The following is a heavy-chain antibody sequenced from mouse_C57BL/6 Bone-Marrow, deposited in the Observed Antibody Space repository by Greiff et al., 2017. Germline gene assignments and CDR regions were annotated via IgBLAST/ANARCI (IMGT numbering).Heavy chain of an antibody. Sequence: QVQLQQSGAELVRPGTSVKVSCKASGYAFTNYLMEWVKQRPGQGLEWIGVINPGGGGTTYNEKFKGKATLTADQSSSTAYMQLSSLTSEDSAVYFCARSKNWDSWFAYWGQGTLVTVSA. D-gene: IGHD4-1*01. CDR1: GYAFTNYL. CDR2: INPGGGGT. V-gene: IGHV1-54*01. CDR3: ARSKNWDSWFAY. J-gene: IGHJ3*01.